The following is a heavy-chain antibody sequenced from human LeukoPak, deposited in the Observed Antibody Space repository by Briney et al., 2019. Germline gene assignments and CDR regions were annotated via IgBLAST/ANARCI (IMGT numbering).Heavy chain of an antibody. V-gene: IGHV3-48*02. Sequence: GGSLRLSCAASGFTFSSYSMNWVRQAPGKGLESVSYISSSSTTIYYADSVKGRFTISRDYAKNSLYLQMNSLRDEDTAVYYCARDVGATLGYFDYWGQGTLVTVSS. CDR1: GFTFSSYS. CDR2: ISSSSTTI. D-gene: IGHD1-26*01. CDR3: ARDVGATLGYFDY. J-gene: IGHJ4*02.